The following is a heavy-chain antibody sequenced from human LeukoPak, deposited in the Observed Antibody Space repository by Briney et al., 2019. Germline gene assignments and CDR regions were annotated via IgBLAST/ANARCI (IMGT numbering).Heavy chain of an antibody. CDR3: ARQMYYYGSGSYHWSFDL. D-gene: IGHD3-10*01. Sequence: SQTLSLTCTVSGGSISSGGYYWSWIRQHPGKGLEWTGYIYYSGSTYYNPSLKSRVTISVDTSKNQFSLKLSSVTAADTAAYFCARQMYYYGSGSYHWSFDLWGRGTLVSVSS. CDR2: IYYSGST. J-gene: IGHJ2*01. CDR1: GGSISSGGYY. V-gene: IGHV4-31*03.